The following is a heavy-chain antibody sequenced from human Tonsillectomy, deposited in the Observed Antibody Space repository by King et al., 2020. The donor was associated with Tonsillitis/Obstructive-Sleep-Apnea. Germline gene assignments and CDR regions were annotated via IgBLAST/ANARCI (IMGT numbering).Heavy chain of an antibody. V-gene: IGHV3-33*06. D-gene: IGHD3-10*01. J-gene: IGHJ2*01. CDR2: IWYDGSNK. Sequence: VQLVESGGGVVQPGRSLRLSCAASGFTFSNYGMHWVRQAPGKGLEWVAIIWYDGSNKYYADSVKGRFTISRDNSKNTLYLQMNSLRAEDTAVYYCAKDELSYYWYFDLWGRGTLVTVSS. CDR3: AKDELSYYWYFDL. CDR1: GFTFSNYG.